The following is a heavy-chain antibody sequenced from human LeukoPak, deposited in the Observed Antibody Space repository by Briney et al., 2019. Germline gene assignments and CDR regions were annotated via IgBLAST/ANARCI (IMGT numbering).Heavy chain of an antibody. CDR3: ARQMYCYETSTTPLNWFDP. D-gene: IGHD3-22*01. CDR1: GGSTSSSSYH. V-gene: IGHV4-39*07. CDR2: IYYSGTF. Sequence: PSETLSLTCTVSGGSTSSSSYHWGWIRQPPGKGLEWIGSIYYSGTFYHDPSLKSRLIISIDTSKNKFSLNLYSVTAADTAVYYCARQMYCYETSTTPLNWFDPWGQGTLVTVSS. J-gene: IGHJ5*02.